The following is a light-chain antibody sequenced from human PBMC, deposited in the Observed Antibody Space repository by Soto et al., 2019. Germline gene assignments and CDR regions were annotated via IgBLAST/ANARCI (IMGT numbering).Light chain of an antibody. V-gene: IGKV3-15*01. J-gene: IGKJ4*01. CDR3: QQYNNLTLT. CDR1: QSVSSN. CDR2: VAS. Sequence: EIVMTQSPATLSVSPGERATLSCRASQSVSSNLAWYQQKPGQAPRLLIYVASIRATGIPARFSGSGPGTEFTLTFSSLQSEDFAIYYCQQYNNLTLTFGGVTKVEIK.